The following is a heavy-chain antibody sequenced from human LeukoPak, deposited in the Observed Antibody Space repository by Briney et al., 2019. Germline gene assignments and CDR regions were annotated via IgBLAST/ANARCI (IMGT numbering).Heavy chain of an antibody. D-gene: IGHD6-13*01. CDR1: GFTFSDYY. CDR2: ISSSGSTI. V-gene: IGHV3-11*01. CDR3: ARRSGYSSSWGYYWYFDL. J-gene: IGHJ2*01. Sequence: GGSLRLSCAASGFTFSDYYMSWIRQAPRKGLEWVSYISSSGSTIYYADSVKGRFTISRDNAKNSLYLQMNSLRAEDTAVYYCARRSGYSSSWGYYWYFDLWGRGTLVTVSS.